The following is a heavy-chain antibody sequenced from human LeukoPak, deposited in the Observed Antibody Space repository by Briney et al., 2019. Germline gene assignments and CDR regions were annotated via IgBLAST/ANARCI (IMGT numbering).Heavy chain of an antibody. CDR1: GFTFDDYA. CDR3: AKDSDSSGYYSGGTFDY. V-gene: IGHV3-9*01. D-gene: IGHD3-22*01. Sequence: PRGSLRLSCAASGFTFDDYAMHWVRQAPGKGLEWVSGISWNSGSIGYADSVKGRFTISRDNAKNSLYLQMNSLRAEDTALYYCAKDSDSSGYYSGGTFDYWGQGTLVTVSS. J-gene: IGHJ4*02. CDR2: ISWNSGSI.